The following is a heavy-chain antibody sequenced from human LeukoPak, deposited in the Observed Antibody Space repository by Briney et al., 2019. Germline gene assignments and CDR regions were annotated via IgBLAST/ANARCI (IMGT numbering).Heavy chain of an antibody. D-gene: IGHD3-22*01. Sequence: SETLSLTCAVSDYSISSGNYWGWIRQPPGKGLEWIGSVYHSGSSNYSPSLKSRVTIASDTSKNQFSLKLSSVTAADTAVYYCARYDSSGYFDYWGQGTLVTVSS. CDR3: ARYDSSGYFDY. V-gene: IGHV4-38-2*01. CDR2: VYHSGSS. J-gene: IGHJ4*02. CDR1: DYSISSGNY.